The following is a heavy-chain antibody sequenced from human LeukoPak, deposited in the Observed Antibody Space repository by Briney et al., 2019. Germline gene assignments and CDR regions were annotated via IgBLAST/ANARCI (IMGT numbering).Heavy chain of an antibody. J-gene: IGHJ4*02. CDR3: AARVVATAGFDY. V-gene: IGHV5-51*01. D-gene: IGHD6-25*01. CDR1: GYTFTKYW. CDR2: IFPVDADT. Sequence: GESLKISCEGSGYTFTKYWIGWVRQMPGKGLEWMGIIFPVDADTRYSPSFQGQVTISADKSINTAYLQWSSLKASDTAMYYCAARVVATAGFDYWGQGTLVTVSS.